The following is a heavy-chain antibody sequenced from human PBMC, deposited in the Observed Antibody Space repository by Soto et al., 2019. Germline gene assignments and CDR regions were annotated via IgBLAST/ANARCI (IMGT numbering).Heavy chain of an antibody. CDR1: GFTFSNAW. J-gene: IGHJ4*02. V-gene: IGHV3-15*01. D-gene: IGHD3-3*01. CDR2: SKSKSDGGTT. CDR3: TTDLVTSIFGVVTGFEY. Sequence: EVQLVESGGGVVKPGGSLRLSCAAAGFTFSNAWMSWVRQAPGQGLEWVGRSKSKSDGGTTDYAAPVKGRCTISRDDSKNTLYLQMNRLKPDYKAVYECTTDLVTSIFGVVTGFEYWGQGTLVTVSS.